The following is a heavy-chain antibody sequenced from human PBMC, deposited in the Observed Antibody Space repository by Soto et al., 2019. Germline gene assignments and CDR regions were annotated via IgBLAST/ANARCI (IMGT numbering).Heavy chain of an antibody. CDR3: ARSMYYYDSSGYSKEYYFDS. CDR2: IYYSGTT. V-gene: IGHV4-61*01. J-gene: IGHJ4*02. Sequence: PSETLSLTCTVSGGAVSSGTYYWSWIRRPPGKGLERIGYIYYSGTTNYNPSLKSRVTISVDTSKNQFSLKLNSVTAAGTAVYYCARSMYYYDSSGYSKEYYFDSGAREPWSPSPQ. D-gene: IGHD3-22*01. CDR1: GGAVSSGTYY.